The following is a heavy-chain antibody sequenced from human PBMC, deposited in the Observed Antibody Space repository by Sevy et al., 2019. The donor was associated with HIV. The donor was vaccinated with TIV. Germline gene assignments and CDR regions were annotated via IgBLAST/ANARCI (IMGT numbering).Heavy chain of an antibody. CDR1: GFTFSSYW. CDR2: IKQDGSEK. V-gene: IGHV3-7*01. CDR3: ARINSNAYYDFWSGYYLDYFDY. J-gene: IGHJ4*02. Sequence: GGSLRLSCAASGFTFSSYWMSWVRQAPGKGLEWVANIKQDGSEKYYVDSVKGRFTISRDNAKNSLYLQMNSLRAEDTAVYYCARINSNAYYDFWSGYYLDYFDYWGQGTLVTVSS. D-gene: IGHD3-3*01.